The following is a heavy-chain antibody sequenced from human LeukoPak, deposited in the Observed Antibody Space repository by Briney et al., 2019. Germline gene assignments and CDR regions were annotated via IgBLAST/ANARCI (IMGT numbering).Heavy chain of an antibody. CDR2: IYSDGST. J-gene: IGHJ3*02. V-gene: IGHV3-53*01. CDR3: VRDRYYYDSSGYYDAFDT. CDR1: GFTVSNNY. Sequence: GGSLRLSCAASGFTVSNNYMTWVRQAPGKGLEWVSVIYSDGSTFYADSVKGRFSISRDSSKNTLYPQLNSLRAEDTALYYCVRDRYYYDSSGYYDAFDTWGQGTMVTVSS. D-gene: IGHD3-22*01.